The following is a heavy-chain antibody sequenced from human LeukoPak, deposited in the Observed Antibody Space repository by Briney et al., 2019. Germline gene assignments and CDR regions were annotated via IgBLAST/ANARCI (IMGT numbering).Heavy chain of an antibody. Sequence: GGSLRLSCAVSGFTFRNYAMSWVRQAPGKGLEWVSSITGSADNTYYADSVKGRFTISRDNSKNTLYLQMNSLRAEDTAVYYCAKGRIAAARSCSPLWGQGTLVTVSS. CDR3: AKGRIAAARSCSPL. D-gene: IGHD6-13*01. V-gene: IGHV3-23*01. CDR1: GFTFRNYA. CDR2: ITGSADNT. J-gene: IGHJ4*02.